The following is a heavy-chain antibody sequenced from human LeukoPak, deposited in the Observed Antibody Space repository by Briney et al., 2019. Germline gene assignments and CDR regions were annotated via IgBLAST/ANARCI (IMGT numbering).Heavy chain of an antibody. Sequence: GGSLRLSCAASGLTFSSYGMNWVRQAPGKGLEWVSSISSSSTYIYHADSVGGRSTISRDNAKNSLYLQMNSLRAEDTAVYYCARDRVLIDYWGQGTLVTVSS. V-gene: IGHV3-21*01. CDR1: GLTFSSYG. CDR2: ISSSSTYI. J-gene: IGHJ4*02. CDR3: ARDRVLIDY. D-gene: IGHD4/OR15-4a*01.